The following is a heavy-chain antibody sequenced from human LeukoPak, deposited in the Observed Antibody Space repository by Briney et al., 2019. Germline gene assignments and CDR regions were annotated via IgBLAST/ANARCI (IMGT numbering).Heavy chain of an antibody. CDR2: INPNSGGT. J-gene: IGHJ4*02. CDR3: ARDRSDSSGWSVFDY. Sequence: GASVKVSCKASGYTFTGYYMHWVRQAPGQGLEWMGWINPNSGGTNYAQKFQGRVTMTRDTSISTAYMELSRPRSDDTAVYYCARDRSDSSGWSVFDYWGQGTLVTVSS. D-gene: IGHD6-19*01. CDR1: GYTFTGYY. V-gene: IGHV1-2*02.